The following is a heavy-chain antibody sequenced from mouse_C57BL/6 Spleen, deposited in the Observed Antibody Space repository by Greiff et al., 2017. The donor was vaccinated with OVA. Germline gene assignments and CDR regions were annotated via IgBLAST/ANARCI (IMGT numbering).Heavy chain of an antibody. CDR1: GFTFSSYG. CDR3: AREGAQASYFDY. Sequence: EVHLVESGGDLVKPGGSLKLSCAASGFTFSSYGMYWVRQTTDKRLEWVATISSGGSYTYYPDSVKGRFTISRDNAKNTLYLQMSSLKSEDTAMYYCAREGAQASYFDYWGQGTTLTVSS. V-gene: IGHV5-6*01. CDR2: ISSGGSYT. J-gene: IGHJ2*01. D-gene: IGHD3-2*02.